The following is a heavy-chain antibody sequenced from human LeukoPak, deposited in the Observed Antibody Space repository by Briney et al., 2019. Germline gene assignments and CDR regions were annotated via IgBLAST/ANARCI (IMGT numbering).Heavy chain of an antibody. CDR3: ARSLGDYSSGWWWEFDY. D-gene: IGHD6-19*01. CDR1: GGSIGSYY. V-gene: IGHV4-59*01. CDR2: IYYSGST. J-gene: IGHJ4*02. Sequence: SETLSLTCTVSGGSIGSYYWSWIRQPPGKGLEWIGYIYYSGSTNYNPSLKSRVTISVDTSKNQFSLKLSSVTAADTAVYYCARSLGDYSSGWWWEFDYWGQGTLVTVSS.